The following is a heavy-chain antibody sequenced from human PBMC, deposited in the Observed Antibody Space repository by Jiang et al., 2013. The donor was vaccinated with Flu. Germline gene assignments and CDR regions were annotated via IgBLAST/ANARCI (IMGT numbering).Heavy chain of an antibody. J-gene: IGHJ3*02. CDR1: NGSISSGDYY. D-gene: IGHD3-16*01. CDR3: ARDPGNNAGSRRDFFDI. V-gene: IGHV4-30-4*01. CDR2: IYYSGST. Sequence: GSGLVKPSQTLSLTCSVSNGSISSGDYYWTWIRQPPGKGLEWIGYIYYSGSTRYSPSLQSRVTISVDTSKNQFSLNLKSVTAADSAVYYCARDPGNNAGSRRDFFDIWGQGTMVTAS.